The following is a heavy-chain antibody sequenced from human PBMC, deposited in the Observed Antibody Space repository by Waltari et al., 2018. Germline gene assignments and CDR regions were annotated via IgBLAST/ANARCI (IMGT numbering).Heavy chain of an antibody. Sequence: EVQLLESGGGLVQPGGSRRLACQASGFTHVTHSITSVRQAPGKGLEWVSSISVSDATYYADSVKGRFTISRDYSDNTVYLQMDSLRADDTAVYFCAKPFYNWDDPLHSWGQGTPVTVSS. V-gene: IGHV3-23*01. J-gene: IGHJ1*01. CDR3: AKPFYNWDDPLHS. CDR2: ISVSDAT. D-gene: IGHD1-20*01. CDR1: GFTHVTHS.